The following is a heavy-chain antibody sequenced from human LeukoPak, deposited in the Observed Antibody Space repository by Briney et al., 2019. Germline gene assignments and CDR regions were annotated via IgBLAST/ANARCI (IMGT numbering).Heavy chain of an antibody. J-gene: IGHJ4*02. CDR1: GFKFSNYA. Sequence: SGGSLRLSCAASGFKFSNYAMSWVRQAAGRGLEWVSGIDNSGSRTYYEDSVQGRFTISRDNAQNTLYLQMKRLRADATAMYYCARDPGSSSFDYWGQGSLVTVSS. CDR2: IDNSGSRT. CDR3: ARDPGSSSFDY. V-gene: IGHV3-23*01. D-gene: IGHD6-13*01.